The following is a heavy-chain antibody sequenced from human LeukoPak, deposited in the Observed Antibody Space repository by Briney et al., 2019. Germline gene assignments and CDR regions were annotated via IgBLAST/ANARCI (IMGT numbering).Heavy chain of an antibody. D-gene: IGHD1-26*01. CDR2: ISGSDDRT. Sequence: HPGGSLRLSCAASGFTFPSYAMSWVRQAPGKGLEWVSAISGSDDRTYYADSLKGRFTISRDNSKNTLYLQMNTLRVEDTAVYYCAKGTTKWELYDYWGQGTLVTVST. J-gene: IGHJ4*02. CDR3: AKGTTKWELYDY. CDR1: GFTFPSYA. V-gene: IGHV3-23*01.